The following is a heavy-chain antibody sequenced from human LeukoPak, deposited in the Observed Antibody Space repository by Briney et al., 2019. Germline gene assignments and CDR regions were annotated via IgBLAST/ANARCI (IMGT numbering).Heavy chain of an antibody. D-gene: IGHD5-18*01. CDR3: AREKVYGYSYGSWFNP. Sequence: SETLSLTCTVSGGSISSYYWSWIRQPPGKGLEWIGYIYYSGSTNYNPSLKSRVTISVDTSKNQFSLKLSSVTAADTAVYYCAREKVYGYSYGSWFNPWGQGTLVTVSS. CDR1: GGSISSYY. CDR2: IYYSGST. J-gene: IGHJ5*02. V-gene: IGHV4-59*01.